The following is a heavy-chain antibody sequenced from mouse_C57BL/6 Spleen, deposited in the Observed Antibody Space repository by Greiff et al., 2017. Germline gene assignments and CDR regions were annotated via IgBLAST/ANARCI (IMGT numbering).Heavy chain of an antibody. CDR3: AMGCYYGSSSDAMDY. Sequence: EVHLVESGGGLVQPGGSLKLSCAASGFTFSDYYMYWVRQTPEKRLEWVAYISNGGGSTYYPDTVKGRVTISRDNAKNALYLKMSRLKSEDTAMYYCAMGCYYGSSSDAMDYWGQGTSVTVSS. J-gene: IGHJ4*01. V-gene: IGHV5-12*01. CDR1: GFTFSDYY. CDR2: ISNGGGST. D-gene: IGHD1-1*01.